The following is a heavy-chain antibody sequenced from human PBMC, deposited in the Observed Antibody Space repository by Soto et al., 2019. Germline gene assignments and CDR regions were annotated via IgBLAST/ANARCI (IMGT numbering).Heavy chain of an antibody. CDR2: IYYSGST. CDR1: GGSISSSSYY. J-gene: IGHJ3*02. V-gene: IGHV4-39*01. D-gene: IGHD6-13*01. CDR3: ASPGGEKQLAETDAFDI. Sequence: QLQLQESGPGLVKPSETLSLTCTVSGGSISSSSYYWGWIRQPPGKGLEWIGSIYYSGSTYYNPSLKSRVTISVDTSKNQFSLKLSSVTAADTAVYYCASPGGEKQLAETDAFDIWGQGTMVTVSS.